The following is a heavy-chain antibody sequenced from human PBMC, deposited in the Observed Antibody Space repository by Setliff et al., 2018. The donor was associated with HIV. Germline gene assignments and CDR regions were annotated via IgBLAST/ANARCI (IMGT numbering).Heavy chain of an antibody. CDR3: AKDYTATFWEYNWFDL. J-gene: IGHJ5*02. CDR2: ISGSGDST. Sequence: RLSCAASGFTFSYHAMTWVRQAPGKGLEWVSGISGSGDSTYYAASVKGRFIISRDNSKDILSLQMNSVRAEDTGLYFCAKDYTATFWEYNWFDLWGQGSLVTVSS. D-gene: IGHD3-3*01. CDR1: GFTFSYHA. V-gene: IGHV3-23*01.